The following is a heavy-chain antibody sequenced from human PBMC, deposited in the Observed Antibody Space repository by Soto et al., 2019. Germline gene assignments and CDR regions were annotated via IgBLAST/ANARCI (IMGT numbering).Heavy chain of an antibody. J-gene: IGHJ4*02. CDR1: GYTFTNYG. CDR3: ARGPSSGWYYFDY. D-gene: IGHD6-19*01. CDR2: ISPHNGNT. V-gene: IGHV1-18*01. Sequence: QVQLVQSGVEVEKPGASVKVSCKASGYTFTNYGLSWVRQAPGQGFEWMGWISPHNGNTNYAQKVQGRVTMTTDTSTSTANMELRSLRSDDTAVYYCARGPSSGWYYFDYWGQGTLVTVSS.